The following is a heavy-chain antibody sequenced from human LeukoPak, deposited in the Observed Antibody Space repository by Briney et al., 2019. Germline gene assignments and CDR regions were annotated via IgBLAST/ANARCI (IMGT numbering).Heavy chain of an antibody. J-gene: IGHJ4*02. CDR1: GYTFTGYY. D-gene: IGHD3-10*01. V-gene: IGHV1-2*02. Sequence: ASVKVSCKASGYTFTGYYMHWVRQAPGQGLEWMGWINPNSGGTNYAQKLQGRVTMTTDTSTSTAYMELRSLRSDDTAVYYCASSIGSYYGSGSYDYWGQGTLVTVSS. CDR3: ASSIGSYYGSGSYDY. CDR2: INPNSGGT.